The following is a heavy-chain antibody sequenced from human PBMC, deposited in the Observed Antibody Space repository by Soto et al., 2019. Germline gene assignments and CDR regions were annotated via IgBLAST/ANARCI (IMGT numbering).Heavy chain of an antibody. CDR1: GGPDTSNNW. V-gene: IGHV4-4*02. CDR3: ASRDPGTSVDY. J-gene: IGHJ4*02. Sequence: SETQCLTWAVSGGPDTSNNWWTCVRQPPVQGLEWNGEIYRTGSTSYTPSLKSRVTISLDKSENQFSLKVTSLTAADTAVYYCASRDPGTSVDYWGQGTLVTVSS. CDR2: IYRTGST. D-gene: IGHD1-7*01.